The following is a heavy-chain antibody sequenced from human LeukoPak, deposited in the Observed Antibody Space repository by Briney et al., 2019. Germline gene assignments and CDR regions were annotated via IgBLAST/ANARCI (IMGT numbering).Heavy chain of an antibody. V-gene: IGHV3-23*01. CDR1: GFTFSSYA. J-gene: IGHJ6*02. CDR2: ISGSGGST. Sequence: GGSLRLSCAVSGFTFSSYAMSWVRQAPGKGLEWVSAISGSGGSTYYADSVKGRFTISRDNSKNTLHLQMNSLRAEDTAVYYCASGYSYAYASYYGMDVLGQGTTVTVSS. D-gene: IGHD5-18*01. CDR3: ASGYSYAYASYYGMDV.